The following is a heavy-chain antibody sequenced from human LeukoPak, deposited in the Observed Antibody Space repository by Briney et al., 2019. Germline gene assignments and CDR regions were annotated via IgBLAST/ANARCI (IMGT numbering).Heavy chain of an antibody. CDR1: GFTFGSYS. Sequence: GGSLRLSCAASGFTFGSYSMNWVRQAPGKGLERVSYISSSSSTIYYADSVKGRFTISRDNAKNSLYLQMNSLRAEDTAVYYCARVYYDFWSGYYINYYYYMDVWGKGTTVTVSS. D-gene: IGHD3-3*01. CDR2: ISSSSSTI. V-gene: IGHV3-48*01. J-gene: IGHJ6*03. CDR3: ARVYYDFWSGYYINYYYYMDV.